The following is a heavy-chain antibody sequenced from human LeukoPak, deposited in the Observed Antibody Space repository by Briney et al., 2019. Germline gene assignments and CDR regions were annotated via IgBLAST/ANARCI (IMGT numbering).Heavy chain of an antibody. Sequence: LTGGSLRLSCAASGFTFRSYAMSWARQVPGKGLKWVSAISGSGVSTYHADSVKGRATISRDNSKNTLFLQMNNVRADDTALYYCAKDYDLSVAGFFDFWGQGTLVTVSS. CDR1: GFTFRSYA. J-gene: IGHJ4*02. V-gene: IGHV3-23*01. CDR2: ISGSGVST. D-gene: IGHD6-19*01. CDR3: AKDYDLSVAGFFDF.